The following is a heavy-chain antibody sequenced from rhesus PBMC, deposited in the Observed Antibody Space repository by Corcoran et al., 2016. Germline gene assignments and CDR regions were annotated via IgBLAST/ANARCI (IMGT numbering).Heavy chain of an antibody. Sequence: QVQLQESGPGLVKPSETLSLTCAVSGGSISSYYWSWIRRPQGKGLEWIGRSFGSGGSTEYKPPLKSRVTMSTEKSKNQFALKLSAVTAADTAVYYCARATSGSNYDYFDYWGQGVLVTVSS. CDR1: GGSISSYY. D-gene: IGHD6-13*01. J-gene: IGHJ4*01. CDR3: ARATSGSNYDYFDY. V-gene: IGHV4-160*01. CDR2: SFGSGGST.